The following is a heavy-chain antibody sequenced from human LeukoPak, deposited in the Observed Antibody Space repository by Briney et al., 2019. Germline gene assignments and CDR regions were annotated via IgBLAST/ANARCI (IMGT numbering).Heavy chain of an antibody. J-gene: IGHJ4*02. CDR1: GGSISSSSYY. D-gene: IGHD5-18*01. Sequence: SETLSLTCTVSGGSISSSSYYWGWIRQPPGKGLEWIGSIYYSGSTYYNPSLKSRVTISVDTSKNQFSLKLSSVTAADTAVYYCARALFGSGYSYGYLIDYWGQGTLVTVSS. V-gene: IGHV4-39*07. CDR2: IYYSGST. CDR3: ARALFGSGYSYGYLIDY.